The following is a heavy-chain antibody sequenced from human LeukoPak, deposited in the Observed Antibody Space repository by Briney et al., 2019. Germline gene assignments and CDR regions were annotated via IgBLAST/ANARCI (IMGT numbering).Heavy chain of an antibody. CDR3: VKVKTRFQD. Sequence: SGGSLRLSCAASGFSFSNYWMHWVRQAPGKGLVWVGRISGDGMSTNYADIVKGRVTISRDNAKSTLSLQMNSLKVEDTALYYCVKVKTRFQDWGQGTLVTVSS. CDR2: ISGDGMST. J-gene: IGHJ1*01. V-gene: IGHV3-74*01. CDR1: GFSFSNYW. D-gene: IGHD3-10*01.